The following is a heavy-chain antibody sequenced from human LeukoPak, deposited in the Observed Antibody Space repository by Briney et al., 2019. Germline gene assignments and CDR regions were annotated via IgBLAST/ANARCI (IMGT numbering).Heavy chain of an antibody. V-gene: IGHV4-59*01. Sequence: SETLSLTCTVSGDSISSAYWSWIRQPPGKGLEWIGYIYYSGTTSYNPSLKSRVSISVDTSKNQFSLKLSSVTAADTAVYYCARLDSSGYYYVGYFDYWGQGTLVTVSS. D-gene: IGHD3-22*01. CDR2: IYYSGTT. CDR1: GDSISSAY. CDR3: ARLDSSGYYYVGYFDY. J-gene: IGHJ4*02.